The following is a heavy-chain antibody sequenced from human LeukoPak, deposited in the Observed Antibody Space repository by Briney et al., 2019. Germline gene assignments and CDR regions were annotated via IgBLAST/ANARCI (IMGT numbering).Heavy chain of an antibody. CDR3: ATIPLDTDAFDI. CDR1: GGSISSYY. J-gene: IGHJ3*02. D-gene: IGHD5-24*01. V-gene: IGHV4-59*04. CDR2: IYHSGST. Sequence: SETLSLTCTVSGGSISSYYWSWIRQPPGKGLEWIGYIYHSGSTYYNPSLKSRVTISVDRSKNQFSLKLSSETAADTAVYYCATIPLDTDAFDIWGQGTMVTVSS.